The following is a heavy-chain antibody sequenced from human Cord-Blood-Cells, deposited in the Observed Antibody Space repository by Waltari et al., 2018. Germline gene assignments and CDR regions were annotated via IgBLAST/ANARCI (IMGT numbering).Heavy chain of an antibody. CDR3: ARLLAGFDY. V-gene: IGHV4-34*01. Sequence: QVQLQQWGAGLLKPSETLSLTCAVYGGSFSGYYWSWIRQPPGKGLEWIGEINHSGSTNNNPALKSRVTISVDTCKNQFSLKLSSVTAADTAVYYCARLLAGFDYWGQGTLVTVSS. J-gene: IGHJ4*02. CDR1: GGSFSGYY. CDR2: INHSGST.